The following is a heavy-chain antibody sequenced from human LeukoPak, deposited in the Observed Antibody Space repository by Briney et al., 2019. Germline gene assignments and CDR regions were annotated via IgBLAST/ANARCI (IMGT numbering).Heavy chain of an antibody. J-gene: IGHJ1*01. CDR1: GYTFSIYD. D-gene: IGHD1-26*01. Sequence: ASVKVSCKASGYTFSIYDIHWVRQAPGQGLEWMGWMNSNSGNTGSAQEFRDRVTMTKNTSISTAYIELSSLRSDDTGMYYCARGLHSRGYYFMGLWGQGTLVTVSS. CDR3: ARGLHSRGYYFMGL. V-gene: IGHV1-8*01. CDR2: MNSNSGNT.